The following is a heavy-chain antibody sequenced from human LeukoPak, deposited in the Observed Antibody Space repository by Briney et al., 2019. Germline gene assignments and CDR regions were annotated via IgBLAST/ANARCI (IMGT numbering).Heavy chain of an antibody. D-gene: IGHD3-10*01. CDR1: GFTFSSYW. CDR3: AREGPAMVRGVIYYFDY. CDR2: IKQDGSEK. J-gene: IGHJ4*02. Sequence: GGSLRLSCAASGFTFSSYWMSWVRQAPGKGLDWVANIKQDGSEKYYVDSVKGRFTISRDNAKNSLYLQMNSLRAEDTAVYYCAREGPAMVRGVIYYFDYWGQGTLVTVSS. V-gene: IGHV3-7*01.